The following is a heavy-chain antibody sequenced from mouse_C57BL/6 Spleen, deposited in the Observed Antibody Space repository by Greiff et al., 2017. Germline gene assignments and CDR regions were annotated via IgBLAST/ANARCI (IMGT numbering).Heavy chain of an antibody. CDR2: IDPENGDT. V-gene: IGHV14-4*01. D-gene: IGHD2-1*01. CDR1: GFNIKDDY. J-gene: IGHJ4*01. Sequence: EVQLQQSGAELVRPGASVKLSCTASGFNIKDDYMHWVKQRPEQGLEWIGWIDPENGDTEYASKFQGKATITADTSSNTAYLQLSSLTSEDTAVYYCTTGNYKDDWGQGTSVTVAS. CDR3: TTGNYKDD.